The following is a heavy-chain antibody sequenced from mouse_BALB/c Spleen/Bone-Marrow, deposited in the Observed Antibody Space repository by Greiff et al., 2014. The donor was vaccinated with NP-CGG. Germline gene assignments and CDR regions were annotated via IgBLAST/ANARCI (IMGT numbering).Heavy chain of an antibody. CDR2: IWTGGGT. CDR1: GFSLTTYG. V-gene: IGHV2-2*02. Sequence: QVQLKESGPGLVQPSQSLSITCTVSGFSLTTYGVHWVRQSPGKGLEWLGVIWTGGGTDYNAAFISRLGISKDDSKSQVFFTMTRRQVNDTAIYYCARKPVNSPWSGFAYWGQGTLVTVSA. D-gene: IGHD1-1*02. CDR3: ARKPVNSPWSGFAY. J-gene: IGHJ3*01.